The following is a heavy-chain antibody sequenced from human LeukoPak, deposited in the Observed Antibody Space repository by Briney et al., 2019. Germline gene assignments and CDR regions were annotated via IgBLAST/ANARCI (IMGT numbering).Heavy chain of an antibody. V-gene: IGHV4-30-2*01. CDR1: TDSISSGDYS. D-gene: IGHD3-9*01. Sequence: SQTLSLTCLVSTDSISSGDYSWSWIRQPPGKGLEWIGYIYQGGNTYYNSSLKSRVTISVDRSKNQFSLNLNSVTAADTAVYYCARDRGGYFSSWGQGTLVTVSS. CDR3: ARDRGGYFSS. J-gene: IGHJ5*02. CDR2: IYQGGNT.